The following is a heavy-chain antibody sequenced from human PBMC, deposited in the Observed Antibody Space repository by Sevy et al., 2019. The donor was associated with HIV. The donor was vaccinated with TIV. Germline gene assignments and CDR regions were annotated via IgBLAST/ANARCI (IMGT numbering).Heavy chain of an antibody. CDR3: ARIPRDWFDP. CDR1: GGSMSSYY. Sequence: SETLSLTCTVSGGSMSSYYWSWIRQPPGKGLEWIGYIYYSGSTNYNPALKSRVTISVDTSKNQFSLKLSSVTAADTAVYYCARIPRDWFDPWGQGTLVTVSS. J-gene: IGHJ5*02. V-gene: IGHV4-59*01. CDR2: IYYSGST.